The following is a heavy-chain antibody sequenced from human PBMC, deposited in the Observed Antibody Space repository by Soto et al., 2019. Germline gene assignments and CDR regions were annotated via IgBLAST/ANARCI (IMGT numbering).Heavy chain of an antibody. CDR3: AREVLRYFDWSIRAGDYFDY. Sequence: GGSLRLSCAASGFTFSSYWMSWVRQAPGKGLEWVANIKQDGSEKYYVDSVKGRFTISRDNAKNSLYLQMNSLRAEDTAVYYCAREVLRYFDWSIRAGDYFDYWGQGTLVTVSS. CDR2: IKQDGSEK. D-gene: IGHD3-9*01. J-gene: IGHJ4*02. CDR1: GFTFSSYW. V-gene: IGHV3-7*01.